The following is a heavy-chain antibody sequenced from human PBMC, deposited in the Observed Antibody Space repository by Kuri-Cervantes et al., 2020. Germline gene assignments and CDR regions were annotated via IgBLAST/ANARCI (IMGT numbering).Heavy chain of an antibody. D-gene: IGHD5-12*01. CDR2: IKKDGSEK. V-gene: IGHV3-7*01. CDR3: AKRHGWHIVRGYYYGMDF. J-gene: IGHJ6*02. CDR1: GSTFSSYW. Sequence: GESLRLSCPASGSTFSSYWMSWVRQAPGKGLEWVANIKKDGSEKYYADSVKGRLTISRDNSKNTLYLQINCLRAEDTAVYYRAKRHGWHIVRGYYYGMDFWGQGTTVTVSS.